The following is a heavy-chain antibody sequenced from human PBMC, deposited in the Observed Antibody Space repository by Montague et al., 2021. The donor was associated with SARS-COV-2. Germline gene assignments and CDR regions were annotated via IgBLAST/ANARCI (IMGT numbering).Heavy chain of an antibody. CDR2: IYYSGST. CDR1: GGSISSSSYY. D-gene: IGHD2-15*01. Sequence: SETLSLTCTVSGGSISSSSYYWGWIRQPPGKGLEWIGSIYYSGSTYYNPSLKSRVTISVGTSKNQFSLKLNSVTAADTAVYYCARGGGYCSGGSCYYWFDPWGQGTLVTVSS. CDR3: ARGGGYCSGGSCYYWFDP. J-gene: IGHJ5*02. V-gene: IGHV4-39*07.